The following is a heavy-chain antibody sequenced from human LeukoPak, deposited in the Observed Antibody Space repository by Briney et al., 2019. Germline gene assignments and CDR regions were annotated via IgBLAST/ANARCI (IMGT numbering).Heavy chain of an antibody. V-gene: IGHV4-39*07. J-gene: IGHJ6*03. Sequence: SETLSLTCTVSGGSLSSSSYYWGWIRQPPGKGLEWIGSIYYSGSTYYNPSLKSRVTISVDTSKNQFSLKLSSVTAADTAVYYCARAGSYYYMDVWGKGTTVTISS. CDR2: IYYSGST. CDR1: GGSLSSSSYY. CDR3: ARAGSYYYMDV.